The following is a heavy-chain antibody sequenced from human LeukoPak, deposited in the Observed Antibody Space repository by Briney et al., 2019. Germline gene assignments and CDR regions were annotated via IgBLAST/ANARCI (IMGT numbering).Heavy chain of an antibody. V-gene: IGHV1-18*01. Sequence: AAVTVSCKASGYTFTSYGISWVRQAPGQGLEWMGWVKAYNGNTNYAQKLQGRVTMTTATSTSTVYMELRSLRTDDTAVYYCARMEMATAIFDYWGQGTLVTVSS. CDR2: VKAYNGNT. J-gene: IGHJ4*02. CDR3: ARMEMATAIFDY. D-gene: IGHD5-24*01. CDR1: GYTFTSYG.